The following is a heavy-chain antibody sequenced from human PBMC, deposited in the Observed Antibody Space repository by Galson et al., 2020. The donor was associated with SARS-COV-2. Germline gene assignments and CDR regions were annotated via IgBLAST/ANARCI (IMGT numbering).Heavy chain of an antibody. J-gene: IGHJ4*02. Sequence: ASVKVSCKASGFIFTSYVMYWVRQAPGQRLEWVGWINAGNGNTKYSQKFQGRVTITKDTSASTVYMEMSSLRSEDTAVYYCARGRGPTWYYLDYWGQGTLVTVSS. V-gene: IGHV1-3*01. CDR2: INAGNGNT. D-gene: IGHD2-15*01. CDR3: ARGRGPTWYYLDY. CDR1: GFIFTSYV.